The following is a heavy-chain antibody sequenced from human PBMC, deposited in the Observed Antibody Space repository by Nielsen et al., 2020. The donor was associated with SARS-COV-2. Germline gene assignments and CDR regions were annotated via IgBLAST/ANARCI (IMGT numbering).Heavy chain of an antibody. CDR1: GGSISSYY. Sequence: SETLSLTCTVSGGSISSYYWSWIRQPPGKGLEWIGYIYYSGSTNYNPSLKSRVTISVDTSKNQFSLKLSSVTAADTAVYYCARGATYSSGCPAFDIWGQGTMVTVSS. CDR3: ARGATYSSGCPAFDI. V-gene: IGHV4-59*01. J-gene: IGHJ3*02. D-gene: IGHD6-19*01. CDR2: IYYSGST.